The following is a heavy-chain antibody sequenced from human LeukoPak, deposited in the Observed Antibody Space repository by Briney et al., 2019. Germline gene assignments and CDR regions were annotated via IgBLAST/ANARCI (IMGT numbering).Heavy chain of an antibody. J-gene: IGHJ4*02. D-gene: IGHD6-19*01. CDR2: ISGSGGGT. Sequence: GGSLRLSCAASGLTFSNYAMSWVRLAPGKALEWVSSISGSGGGTYYADSVKGRFTISRDNSNNTLYLQMDSPRAEDTAVYCCAKQSEQWLSGYFDYWGQGALVTVSS. V-gene: IGHV3-23*01. CDR1: GLTFSNYA. CDR3: AKQSEQWLSGYFDY.